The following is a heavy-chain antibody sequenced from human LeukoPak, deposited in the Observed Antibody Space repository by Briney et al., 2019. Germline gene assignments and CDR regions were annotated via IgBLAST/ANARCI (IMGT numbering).Heavy chain of an antibody. CDR1: APIVSTNY. CDR2: LYVNENR. V-gene: IGHV3-53*01. J-gene: IGHJ4*02. D-gene: IGHD1-26*01. Sequence: PGGSLRLSCAVSAPIVSTNYMSWVRQAPGKGLERISILYVNENRYYADSVKGRFIISRDTSKNTLYLQMNSLRAEDTAMYYCVREDLGVDYWGQGTLVTVSS. CDR3: VREDLGVDY.